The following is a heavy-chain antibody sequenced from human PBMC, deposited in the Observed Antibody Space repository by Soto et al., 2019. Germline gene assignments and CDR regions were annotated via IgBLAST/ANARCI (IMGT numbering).Heavy chain of an antibody. CDR1: GYTFTSYY. D-gene: IGHD3-10*01. V-gene: IGHV1-46*01. J-gene: IGHJ4*02. Sequence: ASVKVSCKASGYTFTSYYMHWVRQAPGQGLEWMGIINPSGGSTSYAQKFQGRVTMTRDTSTSTVYMELSSLRSEDTAVYYCARVSAPYGSGSYPTFWGQGTLVTVLL. CDR2: INPSGGST. CDR3: ARVSAPYGSGSYPTF.